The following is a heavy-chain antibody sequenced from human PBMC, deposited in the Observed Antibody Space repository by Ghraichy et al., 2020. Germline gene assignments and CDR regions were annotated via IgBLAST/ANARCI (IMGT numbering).Heavy chain of an antibody. CDR3: ARRGGYSSSSYYFDY. D-gene: IGHD6-13*01. CDR1: GGSFSGYY. Sequence: SETLSLTCAVYGGSFSGYYWSWIRQPPGKGLEWIGEINHSGSTNYNPSLKSRVTISVDTSKNQFSLKLSSVTAADTAVYYCARRGGYSSSSYYFDYWGQGTLVTVSS. CDR2: INHSGST. V-gene: IGHV4-34*01. J-gene: IGHJ4*02.